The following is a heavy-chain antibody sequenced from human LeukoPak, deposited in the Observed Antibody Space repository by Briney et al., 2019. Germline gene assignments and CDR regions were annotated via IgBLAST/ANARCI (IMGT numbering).Heavy chain of an antibody. CDR2: ISYDGSNK. V-gene: IGHV3-30*18. D-gene: IGHD5-24*01. CDR1: GFTFSSYG. CDR3: AKDRGRDGYNCFDY. J-gene: IGHJ4*02. Sequence: PGRSLRLSCAASGFTFSSYGMHWVRLAPGKGLEWVAVISYDGSNKYYADSVKGRFTISRDNSKNTLYLQMNSLRAEDTAVYYCAKDRGRDGYNCFDYWGQGTLVTVSS.